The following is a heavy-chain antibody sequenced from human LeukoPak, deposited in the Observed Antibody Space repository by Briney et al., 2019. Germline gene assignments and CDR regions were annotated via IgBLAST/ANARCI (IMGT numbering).Heavy chain of an antibody. Sequence: ASVKVSCKASGGTFSSYAISWVRQAPGQGLEWMGGIIPIFGTANYAQKFQGRVTITTDESTSTAYMELSSLRSEDTAVYYCAGCRDGYKRDYWYFDLWGRGTLVTVSS. CDR3: AGCRDGYKRDYWYFDL. CDR1: GGTFSSYA. D-gene: IGHD5-24*01. CDR2: IIPIFGTA. V-gene: IGHV1-69*05. J-gene: IGHJ2*01.